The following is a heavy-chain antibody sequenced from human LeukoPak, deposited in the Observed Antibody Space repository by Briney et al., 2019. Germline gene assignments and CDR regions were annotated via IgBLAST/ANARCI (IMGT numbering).Heavy chain of an antibody. J-gene: IGHJ4*02. D-gene: IGHD1-1*01. CDR2: IYSSGTT. V-gene: IGHV4-31*03. Sequence: PSETLSLTCTVSGGSVSSGDYYWSWIRQHPGKGLEWIGYIYSSGTTYYNPSLKSRLTISVDTSKNQFSLKLSSVTAADTAAYYCARAAQNWNNAPYFDFWGQEALVTVSS. CDR3: ARAAQNWNNAPYFDF. CDR1: GGSVSSGDYY.